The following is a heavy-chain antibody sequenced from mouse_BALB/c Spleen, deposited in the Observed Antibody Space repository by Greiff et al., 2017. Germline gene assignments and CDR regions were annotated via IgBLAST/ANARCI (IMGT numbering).Heavy chain of an antibody. CDR1: GYTFTDYN. CDR3: ARSHYGNYLYYFDY. J-gene: IGHJ2*01. V-gene: IGHV1S29*02. Sequence: DVQLQESGPELVKPGASVKISCKASGYTFTDYNMHWVKQSHGKSLEWIGYIYPYNGGTGYNQKFKSKATLTVDNSSSTAYMELRSLTSEDSAVYYCARSHYGNYLYYFDYWGQGTTLTVSS. CDR2: IYPYNGGT. D-gene: IGHD2-1*01.